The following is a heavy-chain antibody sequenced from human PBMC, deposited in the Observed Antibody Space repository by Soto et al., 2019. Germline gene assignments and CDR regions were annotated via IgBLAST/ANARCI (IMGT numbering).Heavy chain of an antibody. CDR1: GFTFSSYA. V-gene: IGHV3-23*01. Sequence: EVQLLESGGGLVQPGGSLRLSCAASGFTFSSYAMSWVRQAPGKGLEWVSAISGSGGSTYYADSVKGRFTISIDNSKNTLYLKMNSLRAEDTAVYYCAKVMTTVMYFDYWGQGTLVTVSS. CDR2: ISGSGGST. D-gene: IGHD4-17*01. CDR3: AKVMTTVMYFDY. J-gene: IGHJ4*02.